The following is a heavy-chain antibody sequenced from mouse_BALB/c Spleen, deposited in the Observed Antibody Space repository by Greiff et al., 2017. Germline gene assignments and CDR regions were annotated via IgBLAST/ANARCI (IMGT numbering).Heavy chain of an antibody. CDR1: GYTFTSYN. D-gene: IGHD4-1*02. CDR3: ARSPTGTRAMDY. J-gene: IGHJ4*01. Sequence: QVQLKEPGAELVKPGASVKMSCKASGYTFTSYNMHWVKQTPGQGLEWIGAIYPGNGDTSYNQKFKGKATLTADKSSSTAYMQLSSLTSEDSAVYYCARSPTGTRAMDYWGQGTSVTVSS. V-gene: IGHV1-12*01. CDR2: IYPGNGDT.